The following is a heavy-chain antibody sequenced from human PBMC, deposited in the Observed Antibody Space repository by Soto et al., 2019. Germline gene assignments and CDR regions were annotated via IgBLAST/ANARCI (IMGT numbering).Heavy chain of an antibody. D-gene: IGHD2-15*01. CDR3: ASSYCSGGSCYSPDYAFDI. J-gene: IGHJ3*02. CDR1: GGSISSGGYY. CDR2: IYYSGST. V-gene: IGHV4-31*03. Sequence: SETLSLTCTVSGGSISSGGYYWSWLRQHPWKGLEWIGYIYYSGSTYYNPSLKSRVTISVDTSKNQFSLKLSSVTAADTAVYYCASSYCSGGSCYSPDYAFDIWGQGTMVTVSS.